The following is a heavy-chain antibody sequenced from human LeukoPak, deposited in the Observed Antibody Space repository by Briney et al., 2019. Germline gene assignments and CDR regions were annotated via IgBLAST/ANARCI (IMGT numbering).Heavy chain of an antibody. CDR2: IYYSGSA. Sequence: SETLSLTCTVSGGSISNYYWSWIRQPPGKGLDWIGYIYYSGSANYNPSLKGRVSISVDTSKNQFSLKLSSVTAADTAVYYCARATIGGYYYYMDVWGEGTTVTVSS. D-gene: IGHD3-9*01. J-gene: IGHJ6*03. V-gene: IGHV4-59*12. CDR3: ARATIGGYYYYMDV. CDR1: GGSISNYY.